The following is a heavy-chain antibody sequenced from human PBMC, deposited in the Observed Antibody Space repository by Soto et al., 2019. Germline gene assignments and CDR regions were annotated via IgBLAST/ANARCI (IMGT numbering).Heavy chain of an antibody. J-gene: IGHJ4*02. CDR2: IYYSGST. V-gene: IGHV4-39*01. CDR1: GGSISSSSYY. D-gene: IGHD2-15*01. Sequence: PSETLSLTCTVSGGSISSSSYYWGWIRQPPGKGLEWIGSIYYSGSTYYNPSLKSRVTISVDTSKNQFSLKLSSVTAADTAVYYCARLPSPYSHPDYWGQGTLVTVSS. CDR3: ARLPSPYSHPDY.